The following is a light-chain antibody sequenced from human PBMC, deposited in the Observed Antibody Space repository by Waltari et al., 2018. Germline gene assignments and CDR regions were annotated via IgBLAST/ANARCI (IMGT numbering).Light chain of an antibody. CDR1: TSVGPW. V-gene: IGKV1-5*03. J-gene: IGKJ1*01. CDR2: KAS. CDR3: QHYNGFPWT. Sequence: DIQMAQSPSTLSASVGDRVTITCRASTSVGPWLAWYQQKPGKAPKLLIYKASDLQSGVSSRFSGSGSGTEFVLTINSLQPDDVAIYYCQHYNGFPWTFGQGSKVEIK.